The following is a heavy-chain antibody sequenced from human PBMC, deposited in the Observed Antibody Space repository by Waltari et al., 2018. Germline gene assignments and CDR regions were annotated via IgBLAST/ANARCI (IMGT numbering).Heavy chain of an antibody. CDR2: ISSNGGNR. CDR3: AAAAEYYYWSGDLFYYYYGMDV. Sequence: EVQLVESGGGLVQPGGSLRLSCAASGFTFSSYAMHWVRQAPGKGLEYVSAISSNGGNRSYETTVEGSSTTSTENSKNTLHLQMVSMRADDMVVYYCAAAAEYYYWSGDLFYYYYGMDVWGQGTTVTVSS. J-gene: IGHJ6*02. D-gene: IGHD2-15*01. V-gene: IGHV3-64*01. CDR1: GFTFSSYA.